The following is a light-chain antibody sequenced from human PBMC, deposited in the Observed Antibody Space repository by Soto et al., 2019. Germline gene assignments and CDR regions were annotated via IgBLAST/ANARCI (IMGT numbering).Light chain of an antibody. CDR2: WAF. CDR3: QQYFIAPLT. CDR1: QSVLVTPDNKNN. J-gene: IGKJ4*01. Sequence: DIVMTQSPDSLAVSLGERATINCKSSQSVLVTPDNKNNLAWYQQKPGQPPRLLIYWAFFRESGVPDRFSGSGSGTDFTLTISNLRAEDVAVYYCQQYFIAPLTFGGGTKVELK. V-gene: IGKV4-1*01.